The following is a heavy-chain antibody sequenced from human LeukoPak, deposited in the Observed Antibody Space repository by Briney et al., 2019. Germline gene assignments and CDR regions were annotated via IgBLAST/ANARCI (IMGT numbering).Heavy chain of an antibody. CDR3: ASHYCGGDCYSPYYYYYGMDV. Sequence: ASVKVSCKASGGTFSSYAISWVRQAPGQGLEWMGGIIPIFGTANYAQKFQGRVTITAGESTSTAYMELSSLRSEDTAVYYCASHYCGGDCYSPYYYYYGMDVWGQGTTVTVSS. V-gene: IGHV1-69*13. J-gene: IGHJ6*02. CDR1: GGTFSSYA. D-gene: IGHD2-21*02. CDR2: IIPIFGTA.